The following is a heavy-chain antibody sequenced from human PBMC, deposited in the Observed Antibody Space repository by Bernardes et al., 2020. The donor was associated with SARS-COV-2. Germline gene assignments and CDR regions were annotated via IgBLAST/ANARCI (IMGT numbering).Heavy chain of an antibody. CDR1: GGSISSSY. Sequence: SETLSLTCTVSGGSISSSYWSWIRQPPGPGLEWIGYIYYSGSTNYNPSLKSRVTISVDTSKNQFSLKLSSVTAADTAVYYCARKVAGYYDFWSGYFYGMDVWGQGTTVTVSS. CDR2: IYYSGST. D-gene: IGHD3-3*01. J-gene: IGHJ6*02. V-gene: IGHV4-59*01. CDR3: ARKVAGYYDFWSGYFYGMDV.